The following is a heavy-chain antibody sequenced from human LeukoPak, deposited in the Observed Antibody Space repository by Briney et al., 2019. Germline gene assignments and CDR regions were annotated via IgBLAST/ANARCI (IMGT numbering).Heavy chain of an antibody. D-gene: IGHD1-26*01. CDR1: GGSISSYY. J-gene: IGHJ4*02. Sequence: SETLSLTCTVSGGSISSYYWSWIRQPAGKGLEWIGRIYISGSGSTNYNPSLKSRVTMSVDTSKNQFSLKLSSVTAADTAVYYCARMGVWWELLLRVDGRKMYYFDYWGQGTLVTVSS. CDR3: ARMGVWWELLLRVDGRKMYYFDY. CDR2: IYISGSGST. V-gene: IGHV4-4*07.